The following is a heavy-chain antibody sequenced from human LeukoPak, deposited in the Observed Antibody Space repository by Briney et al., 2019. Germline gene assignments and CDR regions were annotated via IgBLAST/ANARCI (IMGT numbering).Heavy chain of an antibody. J-gene: IGHJ4*02. CDR2: ISSNGYST. V-gene: IGHV3-23*01. D-gene: IGHD5-18*01. CDR1: GFTFSSYA. CDR3: AKSTLYVDPAMVTPFDY. Sequence: GGSLRLSCAASGFTFSSYAMSWVRQAPGKGLEWVSAISSNGYSTYYADSVKGRFTISRDNSKNTLYLQMNSLRAEDTAVYYCAKSTLYVDPAMVTPFDYWGQGTLVTVSP.